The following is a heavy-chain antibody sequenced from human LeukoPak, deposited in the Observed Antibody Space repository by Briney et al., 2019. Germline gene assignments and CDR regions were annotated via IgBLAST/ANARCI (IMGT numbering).Heavy chain of an antibody. CDR1: GFTVSSYR. J-gene: IGHJ4*02. Sequence: GGSLRLSCTASGFTVSSYRMNWVRQAPGKGLEWVSHITTSSSTIYYADSVKGRFTISRDNAKNTLYLQMNSLRAEDTAVYYCARAGNYRFDYWGQGTLVTVSS. V-gene: IGHV3-48*04. CDR2: ITTSSSTI. CDR3: ARAGNYRFDY. D-gene: IGHD1-7*01.